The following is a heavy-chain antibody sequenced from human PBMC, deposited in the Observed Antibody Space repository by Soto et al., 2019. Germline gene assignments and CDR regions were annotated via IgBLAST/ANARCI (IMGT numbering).Heavy chain of an antibody. J-gene: IGHJ5*02. CDR2: IYYSGST. Sequence: QVQLQESGPGLVKPSETLSLTCTVSGGSISSYYWSWIRQPPGKGLEWIGYIYYSGSTNYNPSLKSRVTRSGDTSKNQFSLKLSSVTAADTAGYYCARLLWSRGDWFDPWGQGTLVTVSS. V-gene: IGHV4-59*08. CDR1: GGSISSYY. D-gene: IGHD3-10*01. CDR3: ARLLWSRGDWFDP.